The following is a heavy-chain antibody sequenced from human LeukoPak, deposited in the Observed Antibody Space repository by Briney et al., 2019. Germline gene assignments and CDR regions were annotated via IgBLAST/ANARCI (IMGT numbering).Heavy chain of an antibody. J-gene: IGHJ3*02. CDR3: ARAWGGYKSADAFDI. Sequence: GGSLRLSCAASGFTFSSYSMNWVRQAPGKGLEWVSSISSSSYIYYADSVKGRFTISRDNAKNSLYLQMNSLRAEDTAVYYCARAWGGYKSADAFDIWGQGTMVTVSS. CDR2: ISSSSYI. V-gene: IGHV3-21*01. D-gene: IGHD5-24*01. CDR1: GFTFSSYS.